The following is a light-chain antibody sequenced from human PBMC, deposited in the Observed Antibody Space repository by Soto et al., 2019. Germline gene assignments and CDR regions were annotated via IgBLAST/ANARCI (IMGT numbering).Light chain of an antibody. V-gene: IGKV1-39*01. CDR1: QSISGP. J-gene: IGKJ4*01. CDR2: AAS. Sequence: EIQMTQSPSPLSASLGGRATLSCRASQSISGPLAWYQQKPGQAPRLLIYAASSVPTGFPARFSGSGSGTDFTLTISSLQPEDFATYYCQQSYSRPLTFGGGTKVDIK. CDR3: QQSYSRPLT.